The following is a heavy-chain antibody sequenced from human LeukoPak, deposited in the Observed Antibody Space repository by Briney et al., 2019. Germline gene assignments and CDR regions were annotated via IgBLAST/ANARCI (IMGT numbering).Heavy chain of an antibody. CDR1: GYSISSGYY. Sequence: SETLSLTCTVSGYSISSGYYWGWIRQPPGKGLEWIGSIYHSGSTYYNPSLKSRVTISVDTSKNQFTLKLSSVTAADTAVYYCARVGSYYGSGRTHPNNWFDPWGQGTLVTVSS. J-gene: IGHJ5*02. CDR3: ARVGSYYGSGRTHPNNWFDP. CDR2: IYHSGST. V-gene: IGHV4-38-2*02. D-gene: IGHD3-10*01.